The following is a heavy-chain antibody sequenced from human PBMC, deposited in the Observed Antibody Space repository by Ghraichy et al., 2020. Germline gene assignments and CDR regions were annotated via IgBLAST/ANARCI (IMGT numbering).Heavy chain of an antibody. Sequence: GRSLRLSCATSGFTFDGSWMSWVRQAPGGGLEWLANIDPVGGETYYVDSVKGRFTIFIDNAKNTLYLQMSGLRAEDTAMYFCTRALHWGQGALVTVSS. CDR2: IDPVGGET. V-gene: IGHV3-7*01. J-gene: IGHJ4*02. CDR1: GFTFDGSW. CDR3: TRALH.